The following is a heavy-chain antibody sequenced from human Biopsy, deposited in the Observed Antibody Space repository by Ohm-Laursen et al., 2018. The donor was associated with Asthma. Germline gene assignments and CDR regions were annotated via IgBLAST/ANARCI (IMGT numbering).Heavy chain of an antibody. J-gene: IGHJ4*02. CDR1: GYSLTDLS. D-gene: IGHD4-17*01. V-gene: IGHV1-24*01. CDR3: ASDFPKDYVRYNFQF. CDR2: HDHEEGGT. Sequence: DSVTVSCKISGYSLTDLSMHWVRQAPGQGLEWMGGHDHEEGGTVNARRFQGRVTMTEDTSTDTAYMELSSLSSDDTAVYYCASDFPKDYVRYNFQFWGQGTLVTVSS.